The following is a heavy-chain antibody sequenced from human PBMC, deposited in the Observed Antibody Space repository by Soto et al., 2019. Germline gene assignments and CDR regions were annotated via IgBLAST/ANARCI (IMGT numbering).Heavy chain of an antibody. Sequence: ASVKVSCKASGYTFTSYDINWVRQATGQGLEWMGWMNPNSGDTGYAQKFQGRVTMTRDTSISTAYMELSSLRSEDTAVYYCARGGYYYDSSGYYYYYWYFDLWGRGTLVTVSS. CDR3: ARGGYYYDSSGYYYYYWYFDL. J-gene: IGHJ2*01. D-gene: IGHD3-22*01. CDR1: GYTFTSYD. V-gene: IGHV1-8*01. CDR2: MNPNSGDT.